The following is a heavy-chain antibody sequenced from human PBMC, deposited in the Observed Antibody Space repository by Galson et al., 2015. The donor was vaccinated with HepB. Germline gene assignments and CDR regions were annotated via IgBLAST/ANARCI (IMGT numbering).Heavy chain of an antibody. Sequence: SVKVSCKASGYTFTSYYMHWVRQAPGQGLEWMGIINPSGGSTSYAQKLQGRVTMTRDTSTSTVYMELSSLRSEDTAVYYCARLIPAEVRGVTGWFDPWGQGTLVTVSS. CDR2: INPSGGST. CDR3: ARLIPAEVRGVTGWFDP. V-gene: IGHV1-46*04. J-gene: IGHJ5*02. D-gene: IGHD3-10*01. CDR1: GYTFTSYY.